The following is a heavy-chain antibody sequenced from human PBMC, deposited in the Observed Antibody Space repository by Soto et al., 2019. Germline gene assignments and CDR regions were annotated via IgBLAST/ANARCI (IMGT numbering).Heavy chain of an antibody. CDR1: GGAFGRYS. D-gene: IGHD4-17*01. Sequence: ASVKVSCKTSGGAFGRYSVSWVRQAPGQGLEWIGGVIPVFNTSNYSLKFQGRVAIFADVSTSTVFMEPRSLRSEDTALYYCARGDEMTAVTIFEYWGQGTLVTVSS. CDR3: ARGDEMTAVTIFEY. CDR2: VIPVFNTS. V-gene: IGHV1-69*13. J-gene: IGHJ4*02.